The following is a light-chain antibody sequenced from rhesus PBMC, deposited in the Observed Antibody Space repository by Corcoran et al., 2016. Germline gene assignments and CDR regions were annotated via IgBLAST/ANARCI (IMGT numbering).Light chain of an antibody. CDR1: QGISSY. CDR2: VAT. V-gene: IGKV1-28*02. J-gene: IGKJ4*01. CDR3: QQYKSYPLT. Sequence: DIQMTQSPSSLSASVGDTVTITCRASQGISSYLNWFQQKPWKAPKLLIYVATTWQSGVPSRFSGSGSGTDFTLTISSLQPEDFATYYCQQYKSYPLTFGGGTKVEIK.